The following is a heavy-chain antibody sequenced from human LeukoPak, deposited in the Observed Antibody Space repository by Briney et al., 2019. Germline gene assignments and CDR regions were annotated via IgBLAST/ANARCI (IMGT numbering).Heavy chain of an antibody. CDR1: GGSISSSSYY. D-gene: IGHD6-13*01. V-gene: IGHV4-39*01. Sequence: PSETLSLTCTVSGGSISSSSYYWGWIRQPPGKGLEWIGSIYYSGSTYYNPSLKSRVTISVDTSKNQFSLKLSSVTAADTAVYYCARHAPSGSSSWYVPAHAFDIWGQGTMVTVSS. CDR3: ARHAPSGSSSWYVPAHAFDI. CDR2: IYYSGST. J-gene: IGHJ3*02.